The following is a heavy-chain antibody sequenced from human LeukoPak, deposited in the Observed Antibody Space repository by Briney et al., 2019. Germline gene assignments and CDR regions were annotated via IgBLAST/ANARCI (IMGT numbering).Heavy chain of an antibody. J-gene: IGHJ4*02. CDR2: IIPILGIA. V-gene: IGHV1-69*04. CDR3: ARDLFNYYDSSGYLYYFDY. Sequence: SVKVSCKASGYTFTSYGISWVRQAPGQGLEWMGRIIPILGIANYAQKFQGRVTITADKSTSTAYMELSSLRSEDTAVYYCARDLFNYYDSSGYLYYFDYWGQGTLVTVSS. D-gene: IGHD3-22*01. CDR1: GYTFTSYG.